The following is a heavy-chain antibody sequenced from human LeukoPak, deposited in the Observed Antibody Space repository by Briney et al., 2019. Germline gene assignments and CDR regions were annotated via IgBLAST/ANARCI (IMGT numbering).Heavy chain of an antibody. J-gene: IGHJ4*02. CDR1: GFTFTNHW. V-gene: IGHV3-7*01. D-gene: IGHD4-23*01. CDR3: ARDGRGGHNDF. Sequence: RGALRVSCVTSGFTFTNHWMSWVRQAPGKGVEWVANIREDGGHTNYVDSVKGRFTISRDNAKNSLFLQMDGLRVDDTAVYFCARDGRGGHNDFWGQGTLITVSS. CDR2: IREDGGHT.